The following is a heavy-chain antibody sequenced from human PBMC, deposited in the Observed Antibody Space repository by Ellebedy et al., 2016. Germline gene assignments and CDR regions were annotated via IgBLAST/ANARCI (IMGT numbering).Heavy chain of an antibody. Sequence: GESLKISXVASGFNFATNSMSWVRQAPGKGLEWVSLISSSGDNTFYADYVKGRFTISRDDSKNTLYLEMNSLRAEDTAVYYCAKDMQLSYWGQGTLVTVSS. D-gene: IGHD5-18*01. J-gene: IGHJ4*02. CDR1: GFNFATNS. V-gene: IGHV3-23*01. CDR2: ISSSGDNT. CDR3: AKDMQLSY.